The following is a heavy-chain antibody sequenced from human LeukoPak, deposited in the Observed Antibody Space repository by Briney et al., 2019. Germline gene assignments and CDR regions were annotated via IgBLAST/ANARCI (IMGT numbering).Heavy chain of an antibody. Sequence: GASVKVSCKASGGALRTHAISWVRQAPGQGLEWMGRITPILGMTNYAEKFQGRVTITADMSPTIAYMELRSLRSEETAVYYCVRDQVATGATPPFDPWGQGTLVTVSS. V-gene: IGHV1-69*04. CDR2: ITPILGMT. CDR3: VRDQVATGATPPFDP. J-gene: IGHJ5*02. CDR1: GGALRTHA. D-gene: IGHD4-23*01.